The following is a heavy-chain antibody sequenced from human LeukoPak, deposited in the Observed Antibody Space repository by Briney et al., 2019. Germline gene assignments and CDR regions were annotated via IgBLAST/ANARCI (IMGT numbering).Heavy chain of an antibody. CDR1: GFTFSSYG. D-gene: IGHD3-3*01. CDR3: SKEGGTMFFDS. V-gene: IGHV3-30*18. J-gene: IGHJ5*01. CDR2: ISYDGSNK. Sequence: GRSLRLSCAASGFTFSSYGMHWVRQAPGKGLEWVAVISYDGSNKYYADSVKGRFTISRDNSKNSLYLQMNSLRSEDTALYYCSKEGGTMFFDSWGQGTLVTVSS.